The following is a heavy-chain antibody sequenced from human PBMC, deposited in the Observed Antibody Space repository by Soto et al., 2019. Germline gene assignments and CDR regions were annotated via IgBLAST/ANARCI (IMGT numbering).Heavy chain of an antibody. Sequence: ASVKVSCKASGYTFTGYYMHWVRQAPGQGLEWMGWINPNSGGTNYAQKFQGRVTMTRDTSISTAYMELSRLRSDDTAVYYCARGSYCSGGSCFYYGMDVWGQGTTVTVSS. CDR1: GYTFTGYY. D-gene: IGHD2-15*01. V-gene: IGHV1-2*02. J-gene: IGHJ6*02. CDR2: INPNSGGT. CDR3: ARGSYCSGGSCFYYGMDV.